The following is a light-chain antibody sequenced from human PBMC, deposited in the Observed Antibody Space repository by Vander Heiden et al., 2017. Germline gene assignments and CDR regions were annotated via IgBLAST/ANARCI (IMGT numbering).Light chain of an antibody. CDR2: GAS. CDR3: QQYGSSPRT. Sequence: EIVLTQSPGTLSLSPGERANLSCRASQGVSSSYLACYQLKPGQAPRLLICGASSRATGIPDRFSGSGSATDFTLTISRLEPEDFAVYYCQQYGSSPRTFCQGTKVEIK. J-gene: IGKJ1*01. V-gene: IGKV3-20*01. CDR1: QGVSSSY.